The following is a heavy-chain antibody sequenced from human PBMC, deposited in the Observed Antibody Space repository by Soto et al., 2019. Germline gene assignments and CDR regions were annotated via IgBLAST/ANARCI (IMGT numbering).Heavy chain of an antibody. Sequence: PVGSLRLSCASSVCTFSSYSMNCVRHAPGKWLEWVSYIGSSSKSTIYYTDSVRGRFTISRDNAKNSLYLQMNSLRDEDTAVYYCARDYYGSGRSHDLFDCLGQGTLVIVSS. J-gene: IGHJ4*02. D-gene: IGHD3-10*01. CDR3: ARDYYGSGRSHDLFDC. CDR1: VCTFSSYS. CDR2: IGSSSKSTI. V-gene: IGHV3-48*02.